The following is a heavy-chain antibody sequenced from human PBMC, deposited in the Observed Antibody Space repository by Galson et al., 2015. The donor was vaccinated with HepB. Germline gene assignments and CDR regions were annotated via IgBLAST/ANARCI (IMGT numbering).Heavy chain of an antibody. CDR2: IIPIFGTA. Sequence: SVKVSCKASGGTFSSYAISWVRQAPGQGLEWMGGIIPIFGTANHAQKFQGRVTITADESTSTAYMELSSLRSEDTAVYYCARVKHDYSNYGSFDYWGQGTLVTVSS. D-gene: IGHD4-11*01. CDR3: ARVKHDYSNYGSFDY. CDR1: GGTFSSYA. J-gene: IGHJ4*02. V-gene: IGHV1-69*13.